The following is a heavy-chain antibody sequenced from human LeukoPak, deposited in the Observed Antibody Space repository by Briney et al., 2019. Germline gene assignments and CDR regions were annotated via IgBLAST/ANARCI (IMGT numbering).Heavy chain of an antibody. CDR2: ISYDGTDK. CDR3: ARRNHYDSKGIDY. J-gene: IGHJ4*02. CDR1: GFTFSDYA. V-gene: IGHV3-30*04. D-gene: IGHD3-22*01. Sequence: GGSLRLSCAASGFTFSDYAMHWVRQAPGMGLEWVALISYDGTDKYYADSAKGRFTISRDNSKSTLYLQMNSLRAEDTAVYYCARRNHYDSKGIDYWGQGTLVTVSS.